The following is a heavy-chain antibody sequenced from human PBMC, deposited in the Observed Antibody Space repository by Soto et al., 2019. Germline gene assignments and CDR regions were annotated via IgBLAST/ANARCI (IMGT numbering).Heavy chain of an antibody. CDR3: ARVYYYGSGSYYALDV. V-gene: IGHV3-7*05. J-gene: IGHJ6*02. D-gene: IGHD3-10*01. CDR2: IKQDGSEK. Sequence: GGSLRLSCAASGFTFSSYWMTWVRHTPGKGLEWVANIKQDGSEKYYVDSVKGRFTISRDNAKNSLYLQMNSLRAEDTAVYCCARVYYYGSGSYYALDVWGRGTTVTVSS. CDR1: GFTFSSYW.